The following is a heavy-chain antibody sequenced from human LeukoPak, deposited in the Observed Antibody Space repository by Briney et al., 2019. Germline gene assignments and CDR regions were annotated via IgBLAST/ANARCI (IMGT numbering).Heavy chain of an antibody. CDR2: ISGSGGST. Sequence: TGGSLRLSCAASGFTFSSYAMSWVRQAPGKGLEWVSGISGSGGSTNYADSVKGRFTISRDNSKNTLYLQMNSLRAEDTAVYYCAKEKVVTLPAYFDYWGQGTLVTVSS. D-gene: IGHD4-23*01. CDR1: GFTFSSYA. V-gene: IGHV3-23*01. CDR3: AKEKVVTLPAYFDY. J-gene: IGHJ4*02.